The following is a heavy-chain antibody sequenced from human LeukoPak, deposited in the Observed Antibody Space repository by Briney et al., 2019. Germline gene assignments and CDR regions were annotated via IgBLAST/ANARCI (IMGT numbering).Heavy chain of an antibody. CDR1: GGSISSTTYY. CDR3: GRQRAGATDY. V-gene: IGHV4-39*01. CDR2: IYCSGTT. Sequence: SETLSLTCTVSGGSISSTTYYWGWIRQPPGKGLEWIGTIYCSGTTSYNPSLKSRVTMSVDTSKNQFSLKLSSVTAADTGVYYCGRQRAGATDYWGQGTLVTVSS. J-gene: IGHJ4*02. D-gene: IGHD1-26*01.